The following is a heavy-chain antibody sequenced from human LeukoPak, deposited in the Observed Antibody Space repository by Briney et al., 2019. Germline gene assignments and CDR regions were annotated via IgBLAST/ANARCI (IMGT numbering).Heavy chain of an antibody. CDR3: ARDQGSGCFQR. Sequence: GGSLRLSCAAPGFNFSSHGMHWVRQAPGKGLEWVTFIQSDGTIKGYADFVKGRFTISRDNSKNTLYLQMNSLRAEDTAVYYCARDQGSGCFQRWGQGTLVTVSS. CDR2: IQSDGTIK. CDR1: GFNFSSHG. J-gene: IGHJ1*01. V-gene: IGHV3-30*02. D-gene: IGHD6-19*01.